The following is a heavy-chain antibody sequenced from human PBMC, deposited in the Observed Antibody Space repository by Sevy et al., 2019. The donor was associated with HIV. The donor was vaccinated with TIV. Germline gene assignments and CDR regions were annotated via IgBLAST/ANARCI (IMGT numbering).Heavy chain of an antibody. V-gene: IGHV1-69*13. Sequence: ASVTVSCKASGGTFSSYAISWVRQAPGQGLEWMGGIIPIFGTANYAQKFQGRVTITADESTSTAYMELSSLRSEDTAVYYCARLLAAAGTLGVSYYYYYGMDVWGQGTTVTVSS. CDR3: ARLLAAAGTLGVSYYYYYGMDV. CDR1: GGTFSSYA. CDR2: IIPIFGTA. J-gene: IGHJ6*02. D-gene: IGHD6-13*01.